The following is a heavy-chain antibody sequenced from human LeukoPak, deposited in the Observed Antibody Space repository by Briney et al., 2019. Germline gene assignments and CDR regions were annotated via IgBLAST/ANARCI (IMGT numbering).Heavy chain of an antibody. D-gene: IGHD2-2*01. J-gene: IGHJ6*02. CDR1: GFTFSNYA. Sequence: GGSLRLSCAASGFTFSNYAMHWVRQAPGKGLEYVSAISSNGGSTYYANSVKGRFTISRDNSKNTLYLQMGSLRAEDMAVYYCARDSSTTNYYYGMDAWGQGTTVTVSS. V-gene: IGHV3-64*01. CDR3: ARDSSTTNYYYGMDA. CDR2: ISSNGGST.